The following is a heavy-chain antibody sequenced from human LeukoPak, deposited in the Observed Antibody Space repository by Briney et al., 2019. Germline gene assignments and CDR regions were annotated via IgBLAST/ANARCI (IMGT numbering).Heavy chain of an antibody. CDR1: GGSINTTSYY. J-gene: IGHJ5*02. V-gene: IGHV4-39*01. CDR2: IYYSGST. CDR3: ARQPYCGGATCYDNWFDP. Sequence: SETLSLTCTVSGGSINTTSYYWGWIRQSPGKGLEGIGSIYYSGSTYSNPSLKSRVTISVDTSKSRFSLKLSSVTAADTAVYYCARQPYCGGATCYDNWFDPWGQGTLVTVSS. D-gene: IGHD2-2*01.